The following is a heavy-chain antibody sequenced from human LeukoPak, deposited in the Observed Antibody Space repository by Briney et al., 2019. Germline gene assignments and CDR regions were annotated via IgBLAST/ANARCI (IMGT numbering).Heavy chain of an antibody. CDR2: IASDGSST. CDR1: GFTFSSYW. Sequence: GGSLRLSCAASGFTFSSYWMNWVRQAPGKGLVWVSRIASDGSSTTYADSVKGRFSISRDNAKNTLYLQMNSLRADDTAVYYCTRENYVPDSWGQGTLVTVSS. V-gene: IGHV3-74*01. D-gene: IGHD3-10*02. CDR3: TRENYVPDS. J-gene: IGHJ5*02.